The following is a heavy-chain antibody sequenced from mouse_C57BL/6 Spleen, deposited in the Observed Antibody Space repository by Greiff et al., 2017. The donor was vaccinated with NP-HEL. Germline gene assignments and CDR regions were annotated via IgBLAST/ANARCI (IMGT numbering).Heavy chain of an antibody. CDR1: GFTFSNYW. Sequence: EVMLVESGGGLVQPGGSMKLSCVASGFTFSNYWMNWVRQSPEKGLEWVAQIRLKSDNYATHYAESVKGRFTISRDDSKSSVYLQMNNLRAEDTGIYYCTALITHYYGSSYAMDYWGQGTSVTVSS. CDR3: TALITHYYGSSYAMDY. D-gene: IGHD1-1*01. J-gene: IGHJ4*01. CDR2: IRLKSDNYAT. V-gene: IGHV6-3*01.